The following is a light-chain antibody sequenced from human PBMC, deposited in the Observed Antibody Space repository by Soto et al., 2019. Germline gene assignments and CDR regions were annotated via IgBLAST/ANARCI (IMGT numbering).Light chain of an antibody. V-gene: IGLV1-40*01. CDR1: SSNIGAGYD. CDR2: GNN. Sequence: QSVLTQPPSVSGAPGQRVTLSCTGSSSNIGAGYDVHWYQQFPGTAPKLLIYGNNNRPSGVPDRFSGSTSGTSASLAITGLQAEDEADYYCQSHDSSLSGSVFGGGTQLTVL. CDR3: QSHDSSLSGSV. J-gene: IGLJ3*02.